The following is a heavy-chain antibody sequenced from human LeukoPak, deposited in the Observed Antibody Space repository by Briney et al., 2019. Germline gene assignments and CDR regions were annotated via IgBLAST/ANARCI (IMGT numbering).Heavy chain of an antibody. D-gene: IGHD3-10*01. J-gene: IGHJ6*03. CDR2: ISSSSSYI. V-gene: IGHV3-21*04. CDR1: GFTFSSYS. CDR3: ARVHQGEYYYYYMDV. Sequence: GGSLRLSCAASGFTFSSYSMNWVRQAPGKGLEWVSSISSSSSYIYYADSVKGRFTISRDNAKNSLYLQMNSLRAEDTAVYYCARVHQGEYYYYYMDVWGKGTTVTVSS.